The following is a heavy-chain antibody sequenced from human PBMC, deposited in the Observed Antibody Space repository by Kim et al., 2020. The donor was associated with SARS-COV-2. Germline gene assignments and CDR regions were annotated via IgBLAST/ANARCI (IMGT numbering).Heavy chain of an antibody. CDR2: IYHSGST. CDR1: GGSISSSNW. V-gene: IGHV4-4*02. J-gene: IGHJ6*02. D-gene: IGHD3-10*01. CDR3: AGGFGETLYYYYYGMDV. Sequence: SETLSLTCAVSGGSISSSNWWSWVRQPPGKGLEWIGEIYHSGSTNYNPSLKSRVTISVDKSKNQFSLKLSSVTAADTAVYYCAGGFGETLYYYYYGMDVWGQGTTVTVSS.